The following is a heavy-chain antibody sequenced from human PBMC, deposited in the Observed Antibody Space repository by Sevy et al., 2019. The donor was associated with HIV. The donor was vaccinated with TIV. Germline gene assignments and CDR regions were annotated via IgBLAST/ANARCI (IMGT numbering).Heavy chain of an antibody. CDR3: TRGGSLEGGYFDY. CDR2: IRSKAYGGTT. V-gene: IGHV3-49*04. D-gene: IGHD3-3*01. CDR1: GFTFGDYA. J-gene: IGHJ4*02. Sequence: GGSLRLSCTASGFTFGDYAMSWVRQAPGKGLEWVGFIRSKAYGGTTEYAASVKGRFTISKDDSKSIAYLQMNSLKTEDTAVYYCTRGGSLEGGYFDYWGQGTLVTVSS.